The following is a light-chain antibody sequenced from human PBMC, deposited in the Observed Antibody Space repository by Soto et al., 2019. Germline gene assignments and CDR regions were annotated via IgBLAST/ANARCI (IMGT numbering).Light chain of an antibody. CDR3: QHSNTWLWT. Sequence: EVVMTQSPATLSVSPGERATLSCRASQSVNANFAWYQQKPGQAPRLLIHGASNRATGIPASFSGSGFGTEWIPTISSLQSEDFAGYYCQHSNTWLWTFGQGTKVEI. CDR2: GAS. V-gene: IGKV3-15*01. CDR1: QSVNAN. J-gene: IGKJ1*01.